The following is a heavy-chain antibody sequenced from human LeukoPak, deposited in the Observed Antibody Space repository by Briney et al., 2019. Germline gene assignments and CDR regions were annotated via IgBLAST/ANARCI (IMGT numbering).Heavy chain of an antibody. CDR2: ISAYSGNT. CDR1: DYTFTNYG. D-gene: IGHD3-3*01. CDR3: ARFLEWPPWYMDV. V-gene: IGHV1-18*01. Sequence: ASVKVSCKASDYTFTNYGITWVRQAPGQGLEWMGWISAYSGNTNYAQKFQGRVTMTTDTSTSTAYMELRSLRSDDRAVYYCARFLEWPPWYMDVWGKGTTVTVSS. J-gene: IGHJ6*03.